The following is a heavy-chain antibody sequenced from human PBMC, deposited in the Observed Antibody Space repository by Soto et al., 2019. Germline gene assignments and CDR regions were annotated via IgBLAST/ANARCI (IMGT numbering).Heavy chain of an antibody. V-gene: IGHV4-31*03. CDR3: AREPRDYYDSSGYVYYYGMDV. Sequence: SETLSLTCTVSGGSISSGFYYWSWIRQHPGKGLEWIGYIYYSGSTYYNPSLKSRVTISVDTSKNQFSLKLSSVTAADTAVYYCAREPRDYYDSSGYVYYYGMDVWGQGTTVTVSS. J-gene: IGHJ6*02. D-gene: IGHD3-22*01. CDR2: IYYSGST. CDR1: GGSISSGFYY.